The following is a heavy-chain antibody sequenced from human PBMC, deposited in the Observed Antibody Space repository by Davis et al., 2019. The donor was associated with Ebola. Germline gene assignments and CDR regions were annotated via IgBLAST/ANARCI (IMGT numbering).Heavy chain of an antibody. Sequence: GESLKISCEASGFTFSNFGIHWVRQAPGKGLEWVAVISHDGGKKFYADSVKGRFAISRDNSKNTVYLQMSGLRNEDMALYYCAKFTTGANDWGRGTLVTVSS. V-gene: IGHV3-30*18. CDR3: AKFTTGAND. D-gene: IGHD1-1*01. CDR1: GFTFSNFG. CDR2: ISHDGGKK. J-gene: IGHJ4*02.